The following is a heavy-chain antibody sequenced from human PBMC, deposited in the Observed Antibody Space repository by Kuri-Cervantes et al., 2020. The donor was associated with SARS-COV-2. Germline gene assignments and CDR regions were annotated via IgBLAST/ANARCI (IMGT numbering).Heavy chain of an antibody. Sequence: GESLKISCAASGFTFSSYGMHWVRQAPGKGLEWVAVISYDGSNKYYADSVKGRFTISRDNSKNSLYLQMNSLRAEDTAVYYCASWSGYFYNWFDPWGQGTLVTVSS. V-gene: IGHV3-30*03. CDR1: GFTFSSYG. D-gene: IGHD3-3*01. J-gene: IGHJ5*02. CDR3: ASWSGYFYNWFDP. CDR2: ISYDGSNK.